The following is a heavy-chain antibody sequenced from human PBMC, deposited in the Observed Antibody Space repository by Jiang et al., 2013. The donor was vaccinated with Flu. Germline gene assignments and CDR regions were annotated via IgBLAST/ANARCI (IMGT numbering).Heavy chain of an antibody. CDR3: ARDREKATYYYGSGSPDAFDP. Sequence: QTLSLTCAISGDSVSSNSAAWNWIRQSPSRGLEWLGRTYYRSKWYNDYAVSVKSRITINPDTSKNQFPLQLNSVTPEDTAVYYCARDREKATYYYGSGSPDAFDPWGQGTLVTVSS. CDR1: GDSVSSNSAA. J-gene: IGHJ5*02. CDR2: TYYRSKWYN. V-gene: IGHV6-1*01. D-gene: IGHD3-10*01.